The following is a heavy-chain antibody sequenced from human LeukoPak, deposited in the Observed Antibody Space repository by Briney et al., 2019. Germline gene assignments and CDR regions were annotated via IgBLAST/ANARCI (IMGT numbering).Heavy chain of an antibody. J-gene: IGHJ5*02. CDR3: ARGDSGGSNWSDP. D-gene: IGHD3-22*01. Sequence: SETLSLTCTVSGGSISSYYWNWIRQPPGRGLEWIGYIYYSGSTNYNPSLKSRVTISVDTSKNQFSLKLRSVTAADTAVYYCARGDSGGSNWSDPWGQGTLATVSS. CDR2: IYYSGST. CDR1: GGSISSYY. V-gene: IGHV4-59*01.